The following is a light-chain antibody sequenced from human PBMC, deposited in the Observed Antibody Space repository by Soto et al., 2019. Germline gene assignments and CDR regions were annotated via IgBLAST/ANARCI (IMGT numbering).Light chain of an antibody. V-gene: IGLV2-14*01. CDR1: SSDIGDYNY. CDR2: EVS. J-gene: IGLJ1*01. Sequence: QSVLTQPASVSGSPGQSITISCTGTSSDIGDYNYVSWYQQHPGKAPKLMIYEVSNRPSGVSNRFSGSKSGHTASLTISGLQAGDEAYYYCCSFTSSSPYVFGPGTKLTVL. CDR3: CSFTSSSPYV.